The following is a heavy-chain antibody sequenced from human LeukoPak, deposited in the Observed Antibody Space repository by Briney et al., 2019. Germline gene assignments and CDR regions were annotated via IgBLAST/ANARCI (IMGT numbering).Heavy chain of an antibody. J-gene: IGHJ4*02. V-gene: IGHV4-59*10. Sequence: SETLSLTCAVYGGSFSGYYWSWIRQPAGKGLEWIGRIYTSGSTNYNPSLKSRVTISVDTSKNQFSLKLSSVTAADTAVYYCARGYYDILSGYSYFDYWGQGTLVTVSS. CDR2: IYTSGST. CDR3: ARGYYDILSGYSYFDY. D-gene: IGHD3-9*01. CDR1: GGSFSGYY.